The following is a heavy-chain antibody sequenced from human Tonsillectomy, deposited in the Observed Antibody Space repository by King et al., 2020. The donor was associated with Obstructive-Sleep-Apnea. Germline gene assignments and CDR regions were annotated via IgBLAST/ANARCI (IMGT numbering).Heavy chain of an antibody. CDR1: GFTFSSYG. Sequence: VQLVESGGGVVQPGRSLRLSCAASGFTFSSYGMHWVRQAPGKGLEWVAVIWYDGSNKYYADSVKGRFTISRDNSKNTLYLQMNSLKAEDTAVYYCAKGRGSSWYRAVFDYWGQGTLVTVSS. CDR3: AKGRGSSWYRAVFDY. D-gene: IGHD6-13*01. V-gene: IGHV3-33*06. CDR2: IWYDGSNK. J-gene: IGHJ4*02.